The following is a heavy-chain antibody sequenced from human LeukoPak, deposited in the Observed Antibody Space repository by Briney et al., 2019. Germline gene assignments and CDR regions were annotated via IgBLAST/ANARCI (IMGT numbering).Heavy chain of an antibody. V-gene: IGHV4-4*07. CDR2: IYTSGT. Sequence: SETLSPTCTVSGGSISSYYWSWVRQPAGKGLEWIGRIYTSGTTYNPSLKSRVTISVDTSKNQFSLNLSSMTAADTAVYYCARDSLYNFWSGYYHTTYYFDYWGQGTLVTVSS. CDR1: GGSISSYY. D-gene: IGHD3-3*01. CDR3: ARDSLYNFWSGYYHTTYYFDY. J-gene: IGHJ4*02.